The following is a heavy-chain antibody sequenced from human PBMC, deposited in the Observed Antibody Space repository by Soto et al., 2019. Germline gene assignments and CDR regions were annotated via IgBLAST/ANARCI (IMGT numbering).Heavy chain of an antibody. CDR3: ARDGGLVPAADNWFDP. J-gene: IGHJ5*02. D-gene: IGHD2-2*01. Sequence: QVQLQESGPGLVKPSETLSLTCTVSGGSISRYYWSWIRQPAGKGLEWIGRIYTSGSTNYNPSLKSRVTMSVDTSKNQFSLKLSSVTAADTAVYYCARDGGLVPAADNWFDPWGQGTLVTVSS. CDR1: GGSISRYY. V-gene: IGHV4-4*07. CDR2: IYTSGST.